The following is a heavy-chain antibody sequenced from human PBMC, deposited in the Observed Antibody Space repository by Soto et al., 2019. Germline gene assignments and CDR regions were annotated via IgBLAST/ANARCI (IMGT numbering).Heavy chain of an antibody. CDR1: GGTFSSYT. CDR3: AREVYCSGGSCYPLMAFDI. D-gene: IGHD2-15*01. V-gene: IGHV1-69*08. J-gene: IGHJ3*02. Sequence: QVQLVQSGAEVQKPGSSVKVSCKASGGTFSSYTISWVRQAPGQGLEWMGRIIPILGIANYAQKFQGRVTITADKSTSTAYMELSSLRSEDTAVYYCAREVYCSGGSCYPLMAFDIWGQGTMVTVSS. CDR2: IIPILGIA.